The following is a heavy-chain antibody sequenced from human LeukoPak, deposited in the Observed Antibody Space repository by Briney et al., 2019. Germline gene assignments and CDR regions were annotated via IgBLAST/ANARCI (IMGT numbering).Heavy chain of an antibody. CDR1: GGSFSGYY. J-gene: IGHJ5*02. V-gene: IGHV4-34*01. CDR3: ARGQPTTRRFDP. Sequence: SETLSLTCAGYGGSFSGYYWSWIRQPPGKGLEWIGEINHSGSTNYNPSLKSRVTISEDTSKNQFSLKLSSVTAADTAVYYCARGQPTTRRFDPWGQGTLVTVSS. CDR2: INHSGST. D-gene: IGHD1/OR15-1a*01.